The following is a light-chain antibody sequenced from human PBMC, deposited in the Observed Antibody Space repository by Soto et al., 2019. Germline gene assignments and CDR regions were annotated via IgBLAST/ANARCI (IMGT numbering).Light chain of an antibody. CDR3: QQYYTWPLT. CDR2: GAS. Sequence: EVLFTLATSTLSLSPGERATLSWRASQSVSSSYLAWYQQKPGQAPRLLIYGASSRATGIPDRFSGSGSGTEFTLTISSLQSEDFAVYYCQQYYTWPLTFGQGTRLEIK. J-gene: IGKJ5*01. CDR1: QSVSSSY. V-gene: IGKV3-20*01.